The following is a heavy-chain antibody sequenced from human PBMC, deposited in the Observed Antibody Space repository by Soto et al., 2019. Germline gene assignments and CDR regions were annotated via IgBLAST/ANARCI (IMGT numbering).Heavy chain of an antibody. V-gene: IGHV3-9*01. CDR1: VFTFDDYA. CDR3: VKDESINWYSGHFRH. D-gene: IGHD6-13*01. CDR2: INWNSGSI. J-gene: IGHJ1*01. Sequence: TWGSLLLSCAASVFTFDDYAMHWVRQVPGKGLEWVSVINWNSGSIGYGDSVKGRFAISRDNAKNSLHLQMNSLSAEDTAFYYCVKDESINWYSGHFRHWGQGTMVTVSS.